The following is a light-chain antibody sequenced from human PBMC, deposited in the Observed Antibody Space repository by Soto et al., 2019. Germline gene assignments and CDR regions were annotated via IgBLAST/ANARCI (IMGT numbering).Light chain of an antibody. CDR2: DTS. Sequence: ASQSVSSNLAWYQQKPGQAPRLLIYDTSIRAAGVPDRFIFGGSGTDFTRPISRLAPEDSAVYYCQPFSSDPRTFGGGTKVDIK. V-gene: IGKV3-20*01. CDR1: QSVSSN. CDR3: QPFSSDPRT. J-gene: IGKJ4*01.